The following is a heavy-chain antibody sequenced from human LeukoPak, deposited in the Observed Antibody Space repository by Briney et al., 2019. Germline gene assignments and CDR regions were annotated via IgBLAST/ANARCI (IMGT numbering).Heavy chain of an antibody. Sequence: GGSLRLSCAASGFTFSNYGMSWVRQAPGKGLEWVSVVSDSGSGAYYADSVKGRFTISRDNSKNTLYLQMNSLRAEDTAVYYCARCSGSSTYHSDDYWGQGTLVTVSS. D-gene: IGHD2-15*01. CDR1: GFTFSNYG. CDR2: VSDSGSGA. CDR3: ARCSGSSTYHSDDY. V-gene: IGHV3-23*01. J-gene: IGHJ4*02.